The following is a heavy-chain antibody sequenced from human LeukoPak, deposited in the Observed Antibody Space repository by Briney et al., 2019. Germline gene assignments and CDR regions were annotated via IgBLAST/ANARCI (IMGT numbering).Heavy chain of an antibody. D-gene: IGHD2-21*02. CDR1: GGTFSSYT. J-gene: IGHJ4*02. CDR2: IIPILGIA. CDR3: ARSVVVTATFDY. V-gene: IGHV1-69*02. Sequence: GASVKVSCKASGGTFSSYTISWVRQAPGQGLEWMGRIIPILGIANYAQKFQGRVTITADKSTSTAYMELSSLRSEDTAVYYCARSVVVTATFDYWGQGTLVTVSS.